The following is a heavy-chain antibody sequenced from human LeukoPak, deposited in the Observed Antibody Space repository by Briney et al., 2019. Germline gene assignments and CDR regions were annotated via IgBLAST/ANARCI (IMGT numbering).Heavy chain of an antibody. CDR3: ARDSGERGSGSYLIAY. CDR1: GGTFSSYA. D-gene: IGHD3-10*01. Sequence: GASVKVSCKASGGTFSSYAISWVRQAPGQGLEWMGGIIPIFGTTNYAQKFQDRVTITADKSTSTAYMELSSLRSEDTAVYYCARDSGERGSGSYLIAYWGQGTLVTVSS. CDR2: IIPIFGTT. J-gene: IGHJ4*02. V-gene: IGHV1-69*06.